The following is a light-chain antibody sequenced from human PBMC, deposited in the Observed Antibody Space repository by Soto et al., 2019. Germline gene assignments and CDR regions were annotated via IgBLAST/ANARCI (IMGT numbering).Light chain of an antibody. V-gene: IGKV2-30*01. CDR2: NVS. J-gene: IGKJ1*01. Sequence: DVVMTQSPLSLLVTLGQPASISCRSSQSLVDSDGTTYLNWFQQRPGQSPRRLIYNVSNRDSGVQDRLSVSGSGTDVKLKISRVEAEDVRVYYGMQGKYWPRTFGQGTKVESK. CDR3: MQGKYWPRT. CDR1: QSLVDSDGTTY.